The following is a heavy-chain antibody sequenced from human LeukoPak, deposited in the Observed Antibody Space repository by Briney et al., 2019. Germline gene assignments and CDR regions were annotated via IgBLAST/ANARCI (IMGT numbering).Heavy chain of an antibody. J-gene: IGHJ6*03. V-gene: IGHV3-74*01. D-gene: IGHD6-13*01. CDR2: INSDGSST. Sequence: GGSLRLSCAASGFTFSSYWMHWVRQAPGKGLVWVSRINSDGSSTSYADSVKGRFTISRDNAENTLYLQMNSLRAEDTAVYYCARDSSSYYYYYYMDVWGKGTTVTISS. CDR3: ARDSSSYYYYYYMDV. CDR1: GFTFSSYW.